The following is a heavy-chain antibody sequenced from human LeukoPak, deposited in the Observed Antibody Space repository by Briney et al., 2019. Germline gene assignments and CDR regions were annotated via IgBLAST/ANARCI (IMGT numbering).Heavy chain of an antibody. Sequence: GGSLRLSCSASGFTFSSYSMNWVRQAPGKGLEWVSYISSSSSTVYYADSVRGRLSISRDSAKNTLYLQMNSLRAEDTAVYYCARTFFNYYDSSGTWGQGTLVTVSS. CDR3: ARTFFNYYDSSGT. V-gene: IGHV3-48*01. J-gene: IGHJ5*02. CDR2: ISSSSSTV. CDR1: GFTFSSYS. D-gene: IGHD3-22*01.